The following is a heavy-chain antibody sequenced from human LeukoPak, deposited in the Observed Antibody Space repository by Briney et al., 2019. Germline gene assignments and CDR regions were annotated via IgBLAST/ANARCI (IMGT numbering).Heavy chain of an antibody. CDR1: GYTFTSYG. CDR3: ARVSAAARYYYYGMDV. Sequence: ASVKVSCKASGYTFTSYGISWVRQAPGQGLEWMGWISAYNGNTNYAQKLQGRVTMTTDTSTSTAYMELRSLRSDDTAVYYCARVSAAARYYYYGMDVWGQGTTVTVSS. D-gene: IGHD6-13*01. V-gene: IGHV1-18*01. CDR2: ISAYNGNT. J-gene: IGHJ6*02.